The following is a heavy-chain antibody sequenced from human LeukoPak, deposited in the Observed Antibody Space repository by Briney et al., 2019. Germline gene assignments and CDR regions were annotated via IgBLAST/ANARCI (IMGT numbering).Heavy chain of an antibody. CDR1: GFTFSSYG. J-gene: IGHJ4*02. D-gene: IGHD4-17*01. Sequence: GGSLRLSCAASGFTFSSYGMHWVRQAPGKGLEWVSVIHNSGSTYYANSVKDRFTFSRDTSKNTVYLQVNSLRAEDTAVYYCVGATGFAYWGQGTLVTVSS. CDR2: IHNSGST. V-gene: IGHV3-66*01. CDR3: VGATGFAY.